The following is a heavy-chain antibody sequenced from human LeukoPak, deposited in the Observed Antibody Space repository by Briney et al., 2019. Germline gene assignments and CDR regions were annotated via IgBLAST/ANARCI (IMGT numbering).Heavy chain of an antibody. D-gene: IGHD3-22*01. J-gene: IGHJ4*02. CDR1: GYTFTSYG. V-gene: IGHV1-18*01. Sequence: ASVKVSCKASGYTFTSYGISWVRQAPGQGLEGMGWISAYNGNTNYAQKLQGRVTMTTDTSTSTAYMELRSLRSDDTAVYYCARDLRRATYYYDSSGYYFGHYWGQGTLVTVSS. CDR3: ARDLRRATYYYDSSGYYFGHY. CDR2: ISAYNGNT.